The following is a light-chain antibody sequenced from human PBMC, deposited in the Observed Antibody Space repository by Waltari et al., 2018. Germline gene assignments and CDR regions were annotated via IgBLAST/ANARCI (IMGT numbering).Light chain of an antibody. V-gene: IGKV1-5*03. CDR1: QSIVVW. CDR3: QQFYHSPVT. J-gene: IGKJ1*01. CDR2: KAS. Sequence: DIQVTQSPSTLSASVGDRVTITCRASQSIVVWLAWYQQKPGKAPRLLIYKASYLESGVPSRFSGSASGTAFTLTISSLQADDFATYYCQQFYHSPVTFGQGTKVEIK.